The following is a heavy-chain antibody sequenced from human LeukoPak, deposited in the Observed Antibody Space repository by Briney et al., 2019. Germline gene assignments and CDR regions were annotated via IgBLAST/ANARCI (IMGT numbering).Heavy chain of an antibody. Sequence: GESLKISCKGSGYSFTSYWIGWVRQMPGKGLEWMGIIYPGDSDTRYSPSFQGQVTISADKSISTAYLQWSSLKASDTAMYHCARHGEGIVGATTLDYWGQGTLVTVSS. J-gene: IGHJ4*02. CDR1: GYSFTSYW. D-gene: IGHD1-26*01. CDR3: ARHGEGIVGATTLDY. CDR2: IYPGDSDT. V-gene: IGHV5-51*01.